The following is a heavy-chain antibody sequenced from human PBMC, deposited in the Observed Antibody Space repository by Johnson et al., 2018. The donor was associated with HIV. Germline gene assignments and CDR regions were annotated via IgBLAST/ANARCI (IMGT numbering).Heavy chain of an antibody. CDR3: ARQVYCSSTSCSSAFDI. J-gene: IGHJ3*02. D-gene: IGHD2-2*01. CDR2: IKSESDGGAT. CDR1: GFTFSKPW. Sequence: VQLVESGGDLVKPGGSLRLSCAGSGFTFSKPWLTWVRHAPGKGLEWIARIKSESDGGATDYAAPVTGRFTISRDNAKNSLYLQMNSLRAGDTAVYYCARQVYCSSTSCSSAFDIWGQGTVVTVSS. V-gene: IGHV3-15*01.